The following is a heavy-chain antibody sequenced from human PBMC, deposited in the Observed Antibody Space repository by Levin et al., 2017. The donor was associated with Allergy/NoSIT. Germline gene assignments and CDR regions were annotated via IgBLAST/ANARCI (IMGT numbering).Heavy chain of an antibody. Sequence: LSLTCAASGFTSGFIFSSYGIHWVRQAPGKGLEWVAVILYDGSNKYYTDSVKGRFTISRDNSKNTLYLQMNSLRAEDTAVYYCAVGGITHDAFDMWGQGTMVIVSS. D-gene: IGHD3-22*01. CDR2: ILYDGSNK. V-gene: IGHV3-30*03. CDR1: GFTSGFIFSSYG. J-gene: IGHJ3*02. CDR3: AVGGITHDAFDM.